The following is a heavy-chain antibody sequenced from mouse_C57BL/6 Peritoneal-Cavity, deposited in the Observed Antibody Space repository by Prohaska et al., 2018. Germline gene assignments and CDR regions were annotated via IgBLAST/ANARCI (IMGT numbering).Heavy chain of an antibody. CDR1: GYTFTSYW. CDR2: INSSNGGT. V-gene: IGHV1-53*01. Sequence: QVQLQQPGTELVKPGASVKLSCKASGYTFTSYWMHWVKQRPGQGLEWIGNINSSNGGTNYNEKFKRKATLTVDKSSSTAYMQLSSLTSEDSAVYYCAKGDWDVGVAYWGQGTLVTVSA. J-gene: IGHJ3*01. CDR3: AKGDWDVGVAY. D-gene: IGHD4-1*01.